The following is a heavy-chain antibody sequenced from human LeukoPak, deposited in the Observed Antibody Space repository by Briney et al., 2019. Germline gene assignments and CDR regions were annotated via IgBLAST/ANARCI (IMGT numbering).Heavy chain of an antibody. D-gene: IGHD6-6*01. Sequence: GGSLRLSCAASGFTFSSYWMHWVRKAPGKGLVWVSRINGNGSSTDYADSVKGRFTISRDNAKNKLYLQMNSLRAEDTAVYYCARLSYRPESSIAARPYDYWGQGTLVTVSS. CDR3: ARLSYRPESSIAARPYDY. CDR1: GFTFSSYW. CDR2: INGNGSST. J-gene: IGHJ4*02. V-gene: IGHV3-74*01.